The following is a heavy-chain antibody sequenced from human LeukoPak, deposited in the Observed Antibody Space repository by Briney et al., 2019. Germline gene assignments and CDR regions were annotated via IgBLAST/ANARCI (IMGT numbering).Heavy chain of an antibody. D-gene: IGHD2-15*01. Sequence: ASVKVSYKASGYTFTGYYMHWVRQAPGQGLEWMGWINPNSGGTNYAQKFQGRVTMTRDTSISTAYMELSRLRSDDTAVYYCARDQTYCSGGSCYSSIDDYWGQGTLVTVSS. CDR2: INPNSGGT. CDR1: GYTFTGYY. CDR3: ARDQTYCSGGSCYSSIDDY. V-gene: IGHV1-2*02. J-gene: IGHJ4*02.